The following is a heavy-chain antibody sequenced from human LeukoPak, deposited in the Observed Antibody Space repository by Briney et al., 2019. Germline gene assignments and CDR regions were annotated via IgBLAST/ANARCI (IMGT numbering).Heavy chain of an antibody. CDR1: GGSISSYY. V-gene: IGHV4-59*08. CDR2: VYYSGST. Sequence: SETLSLTCTVSGGSISSYYWSWIRQPPGKGLEWIGYVYYSGSTNYNPSLKSRVTISVDTSKNQFSLKLSSVTAADTAVYYCASTVRGVIGYWGQGTLVTVSS. J-gene: IGHJ4*02. D-gene: IGHD3-10*01. CDR3: ASTVRGVIGY.